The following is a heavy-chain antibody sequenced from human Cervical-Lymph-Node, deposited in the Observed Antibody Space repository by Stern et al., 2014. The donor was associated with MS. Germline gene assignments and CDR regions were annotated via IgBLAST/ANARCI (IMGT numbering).Heavy chain of an antibody. Sequence: VQLLESGAELKKPGSSVKVSCKASGVTLSSYAISWVLQPPVQGLEREGGIIPIFGTANYAQKFQGRVTITADESTSTAYMELSSLRSEDTAVYYCARWSVAGNSLGMDVWGQGTTVTVSS. CDR2: IIPIFGTA. V-gene: IGHV1-69*01. D-gene: IGHD6-19*01. CDR3: ARWSVAGNSLGMDV. J-gene: IGHJ6*02. CDR1: GVTLSSYA.